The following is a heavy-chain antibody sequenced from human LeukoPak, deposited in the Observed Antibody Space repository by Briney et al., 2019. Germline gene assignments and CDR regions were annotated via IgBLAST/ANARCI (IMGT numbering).Heavy chain of an antibody. V-gene: IGHV4-39*01. J-gene: IGHJ4*02. CDR1: GGSISSSTYY. CDR2: IYYSGST. CDR3: ASLTPFNMVRGVEIDY. D-gene: IGHD3-10*01. Sequence: PSETLSLTCTVSGGSISSSTYYWGWIRQPPGKGLEWIGSIYYSGSTYYNPSLKSRVTISVDTSKNQFSLKLSSVTAADTAVYYCASLTPFNMVRGVEIDYWGQGTLVTVSS.